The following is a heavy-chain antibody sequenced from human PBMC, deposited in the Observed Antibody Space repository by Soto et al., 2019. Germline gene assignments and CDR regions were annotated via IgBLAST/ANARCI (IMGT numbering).Heavy chain of an antibody. CDR2: ISYDGSNK. CDR1: GFPFSSYG. Sequence: GGSLRLSCAASGFPFSSYGMHWVRQAPGKGLEWVAVISYDGSNKYYADSVKGRFTISRDNSKNTLYLQMNSLRAEDTAVYYCAKDLLIAGGQYYYYGMDVWGQGTTVTVSS. D-gene: IGHD6-13*01. V-gene: IGHV3-30*18. CDR3: AKDLLIAGGQYYYYGMDV. J-gene: IGHJ6*02.